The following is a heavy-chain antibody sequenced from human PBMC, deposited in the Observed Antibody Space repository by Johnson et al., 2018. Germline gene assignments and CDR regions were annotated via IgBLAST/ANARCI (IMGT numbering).Heavy chain of an antibody. J-gene: IGHJ6*03. CDR2: ISSDGRNR. CDR1: GFIFNKYG. CDR3: ARVCCGGGLREAMDV. Sequence: QVQLVESGGGVVQXGMSLRLSCAGSGFIFNKYGMHWVRQAPGKGLEWVTGISSDGRNRYYGDSVKGRFTISRDNSKTTLYLQMNSLTADDTAVYYCARVCCGGGLREAMDVWGKGTTVTVSS. D-gene: IGHD3-16*01. V-gene: IGHV3-30*03.